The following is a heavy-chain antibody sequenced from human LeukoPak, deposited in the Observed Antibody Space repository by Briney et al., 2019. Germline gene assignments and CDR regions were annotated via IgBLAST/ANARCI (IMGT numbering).Heavy chain of an antibody. CDR2: IYSGGST. V-gene: IGHV3-66*02. D-gene: IGHD3-16*01. J-gene: IGHJ4*02. CDR1: GFTVSSNY. Sequence: GGSLRLSCAASGFTVSSNYMSWVRQAPGKGLEWVSAIYSGGSTYYADSVKGRFTISRDNSKNTLYLQMNSLRAEDTAVYYCARDSLGEYVDYWGQGTLVTVSS. CDR3: ARDSLGEYVDY.